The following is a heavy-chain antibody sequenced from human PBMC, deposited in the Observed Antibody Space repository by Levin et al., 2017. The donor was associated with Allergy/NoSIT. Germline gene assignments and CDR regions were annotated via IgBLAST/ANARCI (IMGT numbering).Heavy chain of an antibody. CDR1: GFTFSSYA. D-gene: IGHD2-15*01. Sequence: GGSLRLSCAASGFTFSSYAMHWVRQAPGKGLEWVAVISYDGSNKYYADSVKGRFTISRDNSKNTLYLQMNSLRAEDTAVYYCAGAWGPDIVVVVAPPDYWGQGTLVTVSS. V-gene: IGHV3-30-3*01. CDR3: AGAWGPDIVVVVAPPDY. CDR2: ISYDGSNK. J-gene: IGHJ4*02.